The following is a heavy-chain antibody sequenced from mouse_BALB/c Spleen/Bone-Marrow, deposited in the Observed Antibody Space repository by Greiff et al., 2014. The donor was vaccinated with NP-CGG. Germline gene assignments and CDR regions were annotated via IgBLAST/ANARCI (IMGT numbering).Heavy chain of an antibody. D-gene: IGHD2-3*01. CDR3: ARGGNDLDY. J-gene: IGHJ2*01. V-gene: IGHV7-3*02. Sequence: DVKLVESGGSLVQPGGSLRLSCATSGFTFTDYYMSWVRQPPGKALEWLGFIRNKANGYTTEYSASVKGRFTISRDNSQSILYLQMNTLRAEDSATYYCARGGNDLDYWGQGTTLTVSS. CDR2: IRNKANGYTT. CDR1: GFTFTDYY.